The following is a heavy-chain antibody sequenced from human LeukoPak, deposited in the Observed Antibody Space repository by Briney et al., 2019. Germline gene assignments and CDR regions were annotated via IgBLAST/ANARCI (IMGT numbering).Heavy chain of an antibody. CDR1: GGSVTDYY. J-gene: IGHJ3*01. CDR3: ARISSSNWYNERGAFDV. CDR2: VYYTGST. V-gene: IGHV4-59*02. D-gene: IGHD6-13*01. Sequence: SETLSLTCTVSGGSVTDYYWSWVRQPPGKGLEWIGFVYYTGSTNYSPSLKSRVTISVDTSKNQFSLKLRSVTAADTAVYYCARISSSNWYNERGAFDVWGQGTMVTVSS.